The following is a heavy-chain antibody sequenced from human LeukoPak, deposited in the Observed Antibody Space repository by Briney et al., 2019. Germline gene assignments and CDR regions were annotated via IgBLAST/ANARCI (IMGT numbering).Heavy chain of an antibody. D-gene: IGHD1-26*01. CDR3: AKGGSYYVFFYFDY. CDR1: GFTFSSYS. J-gene: IGHJ4*02. V-gene: IGHV3-21*04. CDR2: ISTSSSYM. Sequence: GGSLRLSCAASGFTFSSYSMNWVRQAPGKGLEWVSSISTSSSYMHYADSVKGRFTISRDNAKNSLYLQMNSLRAEDTALYYCAKGGSYYVFFYFDYWGQGTLVTVSS.